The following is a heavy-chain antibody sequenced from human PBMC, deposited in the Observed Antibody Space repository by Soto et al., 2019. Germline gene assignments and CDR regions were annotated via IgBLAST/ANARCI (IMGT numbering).Heavy chain of an antibody. Sequence: QLQLQDSGPRLLKPSQTLSLSCAVSGGSIIIASYSWTWIRHSPGRGLEWIGHIYSSGSTYYNPSLKSRVSISVDTSNNQFSLKLTSVTAADTAVYFCAREDAARIERWFDAWGQGILVTVSS. CDR3: AREDAARIERWFDA. J-gene: IGHJ5*02. V-gene: IGHV4-31*11. CDR2: IYSSGST. D-gene: IGHD6-6*01. CDR1: GGSIIIASYS.